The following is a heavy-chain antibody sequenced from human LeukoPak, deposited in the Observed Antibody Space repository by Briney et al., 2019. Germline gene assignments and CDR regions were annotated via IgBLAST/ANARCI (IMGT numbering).Heavy chain of an antibody. V-gene: IGHV3-48*04. CDR3: ARVAYCGGGDCSYWYFDL. D-gene: IGHD2-21*01. CDR2: ISSSSVTI. J-gene: IGHJ2*01. CDR1: GFTLSNYS. Sequence: QPGGSLRLSCAASGFTLSNYSINWVRQAPGKGLEWISYISSSSVTIYYADSVKGRFTISRDNAKNSLFLQMNSLRAEDTAVYYCARVAYCGGGDCSYWYFDLWGRGTLVTVSS.